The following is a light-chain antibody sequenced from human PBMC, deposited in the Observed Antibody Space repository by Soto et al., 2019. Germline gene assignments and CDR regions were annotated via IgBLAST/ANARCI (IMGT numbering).Light chain of an antibody. CDR2: GXT. Sequence: EIVMTQSPATLSVSPXXXXXXXXXASQSISSSLAWYQQRPGQAPRXLIYGXTTRAXXVPSRFSGSGSGAEFTLTISSLQSEDFAFYYCQQYNNWPKTFGQGTKV. J-gene: IGKJ1*01. CDR3: QQYNNWPKT. V-gene: IGKV3-15*01. CDR1: QSISSS.